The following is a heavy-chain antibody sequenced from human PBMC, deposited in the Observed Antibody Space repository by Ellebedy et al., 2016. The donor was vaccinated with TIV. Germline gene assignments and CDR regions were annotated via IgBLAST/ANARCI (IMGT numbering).Heavy chain of an antibody. Sequence: SETLSLTXTVPGGSISSSSYYWGWIRQPPGKGLEWIGSIYYSGSTYYNPSLKSRVTISVDTSKNQFSLKLSSVTAADTAVYYCARPEPTSTDAGYWGQGTLVTVSS. J-gene: IGHJ4*02. D-gene: IGHD2/OR15-2a*01. CDR3: ARPEPTSTDAGY. V-gene: IGHV4-39*01. CDR1: GGSISSSSYY. CDR2: IYYSGST.